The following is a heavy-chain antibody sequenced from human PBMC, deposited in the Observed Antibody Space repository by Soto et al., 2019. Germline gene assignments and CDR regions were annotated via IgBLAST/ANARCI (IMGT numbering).Heavy chain of an antibody. J-gene: IGHJ6*02. CDR2: MYYSGNT. Sequence: PSETLSLTCTVSGDSIRSYYWTWIRQSPGKGLEWIAYMYYSGNTNSNPSLKSRVSISVDTSKNQFSLRLTSVTAADTAVYYCASGFSLDVWGQGTTVTV. V-gene: IGHV4-59*01. CDR3: ASGFSLDV. D-gene: IGHD3-10*01. CDR1: GDSIRSYY.